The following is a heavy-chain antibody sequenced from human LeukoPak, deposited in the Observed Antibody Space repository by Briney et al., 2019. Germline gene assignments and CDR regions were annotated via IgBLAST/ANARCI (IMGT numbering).Heavy chain of an antibody. D-gene: IGHD2-2*01. Sequence: TGGSLRLSCAASGFTFSTYSMNWVRQASGKGLEWVSSISSSSSYIYYADSVKGRFTISRDNAKNSLYLQMNSLRGEDTAVYYFVRDLYCSSTSCSNGYWGQGTLVTVSS. J-gene: IGHJ4*02. CDR2: ISSSSSYI. CDR3: VRDLYCSSTSCSNGY. V-gene: IGHV3-21*01. CDR1: GFTFSTYS.